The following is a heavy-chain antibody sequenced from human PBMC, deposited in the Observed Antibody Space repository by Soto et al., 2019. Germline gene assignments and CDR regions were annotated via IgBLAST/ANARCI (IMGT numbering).Heavy chain of an antibody. Sequence: EVQLVESGGGLVQPGGSLRLSCAASGFDVSSNYMSWVRQAPGKGLEWVSLIYSGGTTYYAESVKGRFTISRHSSKTTQYLQMNCLTVEHPAVYCCAGRTYGWGQGTMVTVSA. CDR3: AGRTYG. CDR1: GFDVSSNY. D-gene: IGHD4-17*01. J-gene: IGHJ3*01. CDR2: IYSGGTT. V-gene: IGHV3-53*04.